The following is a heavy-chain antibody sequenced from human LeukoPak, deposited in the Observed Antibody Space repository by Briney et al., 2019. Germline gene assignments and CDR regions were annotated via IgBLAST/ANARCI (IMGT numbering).Heavy chain of an antibody. CDR1: GFTLSTYA. J-gene: IGHJ4*02. CDR2: ISGSGGI. CDR3: VRTLSGTNDY. D-gene: IGHD1-20*01. V-gene: IGHV3-23*01. Sequence: GGSLRLSCAVSGFTLSTYALTWVRQAPGKGLGWVSAISGSGGIYYADSVKGRFTISRDNSKNTLYLQMNSLRAEDTAVYYCVRTLSGTNDYWGQGTLVTVSS.